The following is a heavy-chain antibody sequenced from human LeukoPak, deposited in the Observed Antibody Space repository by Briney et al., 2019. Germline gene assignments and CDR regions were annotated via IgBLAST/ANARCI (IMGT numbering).Heavy chain of an antibody. CDR3: ARVSGYCSGGSCYSKIFVLASFDY. D-gene: IGHD2-15*01. Sequence: VASVKVSCKASGYTFTGYYMHWVRQAPGQGLEWMGWINPNSGGTNYAQKFQGRVTMTRDTSISTAYMELSRLRSDDTAVYYCARVSGYCSGGSCYSKIFVLASFDYWGQGTLVTVSS. V-gene: IGHV1-2*02. J-gene: IGHJ4*02. CDR1: GYTFTGYY. CDR2: INPNSGGT.